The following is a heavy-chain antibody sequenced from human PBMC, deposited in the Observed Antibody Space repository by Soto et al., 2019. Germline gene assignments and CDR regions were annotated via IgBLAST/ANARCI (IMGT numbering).Heavy chain of an antibody. CDR3: ARLMRASGYPNDAFDI. CDR1: GGSISSSNYY. Sequence: QLQLQESGPGLVKPSETLSLSCTVSGGSISSSNYYWGWIHQPPGKGLEWIGTMYYSGSTYYNPSLESRVTISVDTSKNQFSLKLSSVTAADTAVYYCARLMRASGYPNDAFDIWGQGTMVTVSS. D-gene: IGHD3-22*01. CDR2: MYYSGST. J-gene: IGHJ3*02. V-gene: IGHV4-39*01.